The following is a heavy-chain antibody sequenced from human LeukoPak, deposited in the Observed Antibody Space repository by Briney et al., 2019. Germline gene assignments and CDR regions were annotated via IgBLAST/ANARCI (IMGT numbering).Heavy chain of an antibody. CDR3: ARGHGYNYGAYFDY. V-gene: IGHV4-61*09. CDR1: GGSISSGIYY. J-gene: IGHJ4*02. CDR2: IYASGST. D-gene: IGHD5-24*01. Sequence: SETLSLTCSVSGGSISSGIYYWNWIRQPAGKGLEWIGHIYASGSTSYNPSLQSRVTISVDTSKNQFSLKLTSVTAADTAVYYCARGHGYNYGAYFDYWGQGTPVTVSP.